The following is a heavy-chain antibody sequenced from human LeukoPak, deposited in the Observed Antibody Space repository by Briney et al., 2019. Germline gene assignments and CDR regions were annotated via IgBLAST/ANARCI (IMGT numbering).Heavy chain of an antibody. CDR3: ARSSTRGSITMVRGVISVLFDY. D-gene: IGHD3-10*01. Sequence: SQTLSLTCAISGDSVSSNSAAWNWIRQSPSRGLEWLGRTYYRSKWYNDYAVSVKSRITINPDTSKNQFSLQLNSVTPEDTAVYYCARSSTRGSITMVRGVISVLFDYWGQGTLVTVSS. J-gene: IGHJ4*02. V-gene: IGHV6-1*01. CDR2: TYYRSKWYN. CDR1: GDSVSSNSAA.